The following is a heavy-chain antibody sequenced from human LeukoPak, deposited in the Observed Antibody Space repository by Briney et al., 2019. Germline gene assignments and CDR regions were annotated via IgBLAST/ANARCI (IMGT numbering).Heavy chain of an antibody. Sequence: SVKVSFKATGFTFTSFAVQWVRQARGQRLEWIGWIVVGSGNTNYAQKFQEKVTITRDMSTSTVYMELSSLRSEDTAVYYCAAEGKPTVVTFRKGAVDLWGQGTMVSVSS. V-gene: IGHV1-58*01. CDR3: AAEGKPTVVTFRKGAVDL. D-gene: IGHD4-23*01. J-gene: IGHJ3*01. CDR1: GFTFTSFA. CDR2: IVVGSGNT.